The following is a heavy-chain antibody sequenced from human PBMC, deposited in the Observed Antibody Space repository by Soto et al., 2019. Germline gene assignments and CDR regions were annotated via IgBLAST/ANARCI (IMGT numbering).Heavy chain of an antibody. D-gene: IGHD5-18*01. CDR2: IYYSGNT. Sequence: SETLSLPCTVSGDSVTSGDYYWSWIRQTPGKGLEWIGYIYYSGNTNYSPSLKSRVAISLDTSHNQFSLKLSSVTAADTAVYFCARIPLDTYMTYWFDPWGQGTLVTVS. J-gene: IGHJ5*01. V-gene: IGHV4-61*08. CDR3: ARIPLDTYMTYWFDP. CDR1: GDSVTSGDYY.